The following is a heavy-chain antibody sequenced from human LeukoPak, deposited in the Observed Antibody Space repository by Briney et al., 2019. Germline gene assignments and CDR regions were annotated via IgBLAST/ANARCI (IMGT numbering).Heavy chain of an antibody. CDR1: GGSISSYY. V-gene: IGHV4-59*01. D-gene: IGHD2-15*01. CDR3: ARFGVVVVHPI. Sequence: SETLSLTCTVSGGSISSYYWSWIRQPPGKGLEWIGYIYYSGSTNYNPSLKSRVTISVDTSENQLSLKLSSVTAADTAVYYCARFGVVVVHPIWGQGTLVTVSS. CDR2: IYYSGST. J-gene: IGHJ4*02.